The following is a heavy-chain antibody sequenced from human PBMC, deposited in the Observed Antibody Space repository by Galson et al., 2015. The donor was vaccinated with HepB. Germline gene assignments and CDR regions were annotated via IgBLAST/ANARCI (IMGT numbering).Heavy chain of an antibody. D-gene: IGHD4-17*01. V-gene: IGHV1-69*04. CDR3: AREGPGLRDAFDI. Sequence: SVKVSCRASGGTFSSYAISWVRQAPGQGLEWMGRIIPILGIANYAQKFQGRVTITADKSTSTAYMELSSLRSEDTAVYYCAREGPGLRDAFDIWGQGTMVTVSS. CDR2: IIPILGIA. J-gene: IGHJ3*02. CDR1: GGTFSSYA.